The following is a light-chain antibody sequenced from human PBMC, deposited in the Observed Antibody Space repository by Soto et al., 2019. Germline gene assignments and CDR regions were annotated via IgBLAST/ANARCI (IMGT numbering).Light chain of an antibody. CDR2: AAS. CDR3: QQNYNTPPT. Sequence: DIQMTQSPSSLSASVGDRVTITCRASQSINNYLSWYRQKPGKAPELLIYAASGSQSGVPSRFSGSASGTDFTFTISSLHPEDFATYYCQQNYNTPPTFGQGTKVDIK. J-gene: IGKJ1*01. V-gene: IGKV1-39*01. CDR1: QSINNY.